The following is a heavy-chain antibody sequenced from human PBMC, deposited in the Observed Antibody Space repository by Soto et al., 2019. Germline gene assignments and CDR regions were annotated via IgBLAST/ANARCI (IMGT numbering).Heavy chain of an antibody. CDR3: ARLGKYSSSWYVPTGWIDP. V-gene: IGHV4-39*01. Sequence: SETLSLTCTVSGGSISSSSYYWGWIRQPPGKGLEWIGSIYYSGSTYYNPSLKSRVTISVDTSKNQFSLKLSSVTAADTAVYYCARLGKYSSSWYVPTGWIDPWGQGTLVTVSS. CDR2: IYYSGST. J-gene: IGHJ5*02. D-gene: IGHD6-13*01. CDR1: GGSISSSSYY.